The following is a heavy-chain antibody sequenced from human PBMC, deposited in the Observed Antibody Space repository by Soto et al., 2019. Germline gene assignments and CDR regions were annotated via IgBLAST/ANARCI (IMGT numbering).Heavy chain of an antibody. CDR3: ARQIYDSDTGPNFQYHFDS. V-gene: IGHV5-10-1*01. Sequence: GESLKISCKGSGYSFAGYWITWVRQKPGKGLEWMGRIDPSDSQTYYSPSFRGHVTISATKSITTVFLQWSSLRASDTAMYYCARQIYDSDTGPNFQYHFDSWGPGTPVTVS. CDR1: GYSFAGYW. D-gene: IGHD3-22*01. J-gene: IGHJ4*02. CDR2: IDPSDSQT.